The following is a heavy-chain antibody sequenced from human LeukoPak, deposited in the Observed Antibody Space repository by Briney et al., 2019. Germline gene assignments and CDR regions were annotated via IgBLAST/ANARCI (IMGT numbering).Heavy chain of an antibody. CDR2: IYPGAPDI. Sequence: GESLKISCKGFGYSFSTYWIGWVRQMPGKGLEWMGIIYPGAPDIRYSPSFQGQVTISADKSINTAYLQWSSLKASDTAMYYCARLKDYDMDVWGQGTTVTVSS. J-gene: IGHJ6*02. V-gene: IGHV5-51*01. CDR3: ARLKDYDMDV. CDR1: GYSFSTYW.